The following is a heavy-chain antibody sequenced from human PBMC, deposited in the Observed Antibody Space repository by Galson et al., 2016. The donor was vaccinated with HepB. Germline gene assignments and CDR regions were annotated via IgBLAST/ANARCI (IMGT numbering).Heavy chain of an antibody. J-gene: IGHJ5*02. D-gene: IGHD1-14*01. CDR2: ISGNTGAA. CDR3: AKGAHRRHLPLDL. V-gene: IGHV3-23*01. CDR1: GFIFSDYS. Sequence: SLRLSCAASGFIFSDYSMNWVRQAPGKGPEWVATISGNTGAAYYADSVKGRFTISRDNSKTTVYLQMSSLRGEDTAVYYCAKGAHRRHLPLDLWGQGTRVTVSS.